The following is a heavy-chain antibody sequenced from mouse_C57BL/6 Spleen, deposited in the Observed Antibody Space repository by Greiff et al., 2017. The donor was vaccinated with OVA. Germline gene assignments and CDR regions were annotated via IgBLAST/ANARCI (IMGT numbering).Heavy chain of an antibody. CDR2: ISYDGSN. J-gene: IGHJ2*01. Sequence: EVKVEESGPGLVKPSQSLSLTCSVTGYSITSGYYWHWIRQFPGNKLEWMGYISYDGSNNYNPSLKNRISITRDTSKNQFFLKLNSVTTEDTATYYCAREIYYYFDYWGQGTTLTVSS. CDR3: AREIYYYFDY. CDR1: GYSITSGYY. V-gene: IGHV3-6*01. D-gene: IGHD1-1*01.